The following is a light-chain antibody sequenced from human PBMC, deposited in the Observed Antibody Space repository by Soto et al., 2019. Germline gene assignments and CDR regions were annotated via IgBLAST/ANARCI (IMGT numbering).Light chain of an antibody. CDR1: QTISSW. CDR3: QHYNSYSEA. CDR2: KAS. J-gene: IGKJ1*01. V-gene: IGKV1-5*03. Sequence: DIQRTQSPSTLSGSVGDRVTITWRASQTISSWLAWYQQKPGKAPKLLIYKASTLKSGVPSRFSGRGSGTEVTLTISSLKPDDFATYYCQHYNSYSEAFGQGTKVDI.